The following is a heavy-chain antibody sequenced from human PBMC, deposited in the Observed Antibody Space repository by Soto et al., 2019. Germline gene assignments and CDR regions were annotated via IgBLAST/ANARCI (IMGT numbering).Heavy chain of an antibody. CDR1: GFSLSTGGVG. CDR2: IYWDDDK. J-gene: IGHJ6*02. Sequence: QITLKESGPTLVIPTQTLTLTCTFSGFSLSTGGVGVGWIRQPPGKALEWLALIYWDDDKRYSPSLKSRLTITKDTSKNQVVLTMTNMDPVDTATYYCAHSRCGGDCLQSYSSHYYYGMDVWGQGTTVTVS. D-gene: IGHD2-21*02. V-gene: IGHV2-5*02. CDR3: AHSRCGGDCLQSYSSHYYYGMDV.